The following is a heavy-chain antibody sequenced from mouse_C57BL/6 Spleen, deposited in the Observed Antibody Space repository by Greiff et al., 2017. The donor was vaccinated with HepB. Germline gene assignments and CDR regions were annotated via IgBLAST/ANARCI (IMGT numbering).Heavy chain of an antibody. CDR3: GMCDETRGYYAMDY. CDR2: IYPGSGST. J-gene: IGHJ4*01. CDR1: GYTFTSYW. D-gene: IGHD2-13*01. V-gene: IGHV1-55*01. Sequence: VQLQQSGAELVKPGASVKMSCKASGYTFTSYWITWVKQRPGQGLEWIGDIYPGSGSTNYNEKFKSKATLTVDTSSSTAYMQLSSLTSEDSAVYCCGMCDETRGYYAMDYWGQGTSVTVSS.